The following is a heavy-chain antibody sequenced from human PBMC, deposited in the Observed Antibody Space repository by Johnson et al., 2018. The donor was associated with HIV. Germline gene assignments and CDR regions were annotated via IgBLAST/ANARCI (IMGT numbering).Heavy chain of an antibody. Sequence: VQLVESGGGVVQPGRSLRLSCAASGFTFSSYAMHWVRQAPGKGLEWVSYISSSGSTIYYADSVKGRFTISRDNAKNSLYLQMNSLRAEDTAVYYCARVSLAYSYGYDALDIWGQGTMVTVSA. V-gene: IGHV3-48*04. CDR1: GFTFSSYA. J-gene: IGHJ3*02. CDR3: ARVSLAYSYGYDALDI. CDR2: ISSSGSTI. D-gene: IGHD5-18*01.